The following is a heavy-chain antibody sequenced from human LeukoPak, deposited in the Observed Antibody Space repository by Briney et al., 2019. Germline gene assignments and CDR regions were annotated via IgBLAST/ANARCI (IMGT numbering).Heavy chain of an antibody. CDR1: GGSISSYY. V-gene: IGHV4-4*07. CDR2: IYTSGST. Sequence: SETLSLTCTVSGGSISSYYWSWIRQPAGKGLEWIGRIYTSGSTNYNPSLKSRVTMSVDTSKNQFSLKLSSVTAADTAVYYCAREERLVTTYNYFDYWGQGTLVTVSS. D-gene: IGHD4-17*01. J-gene: IGHJ4*02. CDR3: AREERLVTTYNYFDY.